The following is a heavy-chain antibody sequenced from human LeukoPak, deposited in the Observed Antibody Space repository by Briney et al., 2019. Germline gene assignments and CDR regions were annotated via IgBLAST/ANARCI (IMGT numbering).Heavy chain of an antibody. Sequence: SETLSLTCAVYGGSFSGYYWSWIRQPPGKGLEWIGEINHSGSTNYNPSLKSRVTISVDTSKSQFSLKLSSVTAADTAVYYCARGPVYIDYWGQGTLVTVSS. D-gene: IGHD1-14*01. CDR1: GGSFSGYY. CDR3: ARGPVYIDY. J-gene: IGHJ4*02. V-gene: IGHV4-34*01. CDR2: INHSGST.